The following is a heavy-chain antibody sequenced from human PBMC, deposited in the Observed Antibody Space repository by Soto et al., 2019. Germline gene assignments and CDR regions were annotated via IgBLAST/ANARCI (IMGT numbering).Heavy chain of an antibody. J-gene: IGHJ3*02. CDR1: GYTFTNYW. V-gene: IGHV5-10-1*01. D-gene: IGHD3-10*01. Sequence: EFLKIAFKASGYTFTNYWISWVRRMPGKGLEWMGRIDPTDSYTNYSPSFQGHVTISVDKSGTTAYLQWSSLKASDTAIYYCARRGEGKSGAFDIWGQGTTVTVSS. CDR2: IDPTDSYT. CDR3: ARRGEGKSGAFDI.